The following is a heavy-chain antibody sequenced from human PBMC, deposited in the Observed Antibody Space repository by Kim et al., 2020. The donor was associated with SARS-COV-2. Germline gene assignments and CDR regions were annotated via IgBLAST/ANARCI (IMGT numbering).Heavy chain of an antibody. J-gene: IGHJ1*01. CDR2: IKSKTDGGTT. CDR3: TTALTIYGDLTDAEYFQH. Sequence: GGSLRLSCAASGFIFSNAWMSWVRQAPGKGLEWVGRIKSKTDGGTTDYAAPVKGRFTISRDDSKNTLYLQMNSLKTEDTAVYYCTTALTIYGDLTDAEYFQHWGQGTLVTVSS. CDR1: GFIFSNAW. D-gene: IGHD4-17*01. V-gene: IGHV3-15*01.